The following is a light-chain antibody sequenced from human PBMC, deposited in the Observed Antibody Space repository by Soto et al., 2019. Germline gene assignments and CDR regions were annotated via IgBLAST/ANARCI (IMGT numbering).Light chain of an antibody. CDR1: QGISNY. J-gene: IGKJ2*01. CDR2: AAS. V-gene: IGKV1-27*01. CDR3: QKYNSAPYT. Sequence: DIQMTQSPSSLSAXVGDRXXXTCRASQGISNYLAWYQQKPGKVPKLLIYAASTLQSGVPSRFSGSGSGTDFTLTISSLQPEDVATYYCQKYNSAPYTFAQGTKLEIK.